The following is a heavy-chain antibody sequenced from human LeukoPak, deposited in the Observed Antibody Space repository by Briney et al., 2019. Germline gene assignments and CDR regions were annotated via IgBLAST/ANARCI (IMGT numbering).Heavy chain of an antibody. J-gene: IGHJ4*02. D-gene: IGHD2-21*02. Sequence: PSSALSLTCTVTGGSVSGYCWGWIRQPPRRGLEGVGYIYCSWCTNYNASLRSRVTISVDTSKNQFSLKVKPVTAAHTAVFYCVSLGCGGDCYNLYFDYWGQGTLDTVSS. CDR1: GGSVSGYC. V-gene: IGHV4-4*08. CDR2: IYCSWCT. CDR3: VSLGCGGDCYNLYFDY.